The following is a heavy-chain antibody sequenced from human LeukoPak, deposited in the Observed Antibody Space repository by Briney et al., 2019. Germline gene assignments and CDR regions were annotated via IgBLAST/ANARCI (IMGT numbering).Heavy chain of an antibody. CDR3: AGTPGHDFWSGNYYYMDV. CDR1: GGSISSYY. J-gene: IGHJ6*03. D-gene: IGHD3-3*01. V-gene: IGHV4-59*01. Sequence: SETLSLTCTVSGGSISSYYWSWIRQPPGKGLEWIGYIYYGGSTNYNHSLKSRVTISVDTSKNQFSLKLSSVTAADTAVYYCAGTPGHDFWSGNYYYMDVWGKGTTVTVSS. CDR2: IYYGGST.